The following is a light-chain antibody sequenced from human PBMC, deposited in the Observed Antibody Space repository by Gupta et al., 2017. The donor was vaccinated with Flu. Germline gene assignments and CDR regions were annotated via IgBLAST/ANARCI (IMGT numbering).Light chain of an antibody. Sequence: QSVLTQPPSVSAAPGQKVTFACSGSSSNIGINYVPWYQQLPGTAPKLLIYDNDKRPSGIPDRFSGSKSGTSATLGITGLQTGDEADYYCVTWDKSLSAMVFGGGTKLAVL. CDR1: SSNIGINY. J-gene: IGLJ3*02. CDR3: VTWDKSLSAMV. V-gene: IGLV1-51*01. CDR2: DND.